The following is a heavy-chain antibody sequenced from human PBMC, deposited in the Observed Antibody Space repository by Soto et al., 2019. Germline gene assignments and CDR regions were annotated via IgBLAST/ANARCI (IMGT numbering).Heavy chain of an antibody. V-gene: IGHV1-3*01. Sequence: QVQLVQSGAEVKKPGASVKVSCKASGYTFTTYVMHWVRQAPGQRLEWMGWISAGNDNTKYSQKFQGRVTMTRDTPESTVYRELSSLSSEDTAVYYCARVGHYYYGMDVWGQGTTVTVSS. D-gene: IGHD3-3*01. CDR1: GYTFTTYV. CDR2: ISAGNDNT. CDR3: ARVGHYYYGMDV. J-gene: IGHJ6*02.